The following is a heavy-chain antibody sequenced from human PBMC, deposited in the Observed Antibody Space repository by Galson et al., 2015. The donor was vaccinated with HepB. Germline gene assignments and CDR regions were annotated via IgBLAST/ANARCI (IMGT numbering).Heavy chain of an antibody. CDR3: ARDLLERGGYYFDY. Sequence: SLRLSCAASGFTFSSYAMHWVRQAPGKGLEWVAVISYDGSNKYYADSVKGRFTISRDNSKNTLYLQMNSLRAEDTAVYYCARDLLERGGYYFDYWGQGTLVTVSS. V-gene: IGHV3-30-3*01. CDR2: ISYDGSNK. J-gene: IGHJ4*02. CDR1: GFTFSSYA. D-gene: IGHD1-1*01.